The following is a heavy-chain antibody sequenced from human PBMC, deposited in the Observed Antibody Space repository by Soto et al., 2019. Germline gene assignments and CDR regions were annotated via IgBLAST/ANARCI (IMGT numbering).Heavy chain of an antibody. J-gene: IGHJ3*02. Sequence: EVQLVESGGVVVQPGGSLRLSCAASGFIFDDYAMHWVRQAPGKGLEWVSLISWDGGSTYYADSVKGRFTISRDNSKNSLYLQMNSLRAEDTALYYCARGAGGDAFDIWGQGTMVTVSS. CDR1: GFIFDDYA. D-gene: IGHD3-10*01. V-gene: IGHV3-43D*04. CDR3: ARGAGGDAFDI. CDR2: ISWDGGST.